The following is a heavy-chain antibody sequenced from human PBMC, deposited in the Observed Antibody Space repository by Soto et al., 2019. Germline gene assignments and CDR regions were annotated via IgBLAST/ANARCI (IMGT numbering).Heavy chain of an antibody. Sequence: QVQLQESGPGLVKPSGTLSLTCAASGDSITSDKWWSWIRQPPGKGLQWIGEIYHSGSTKYNPSLKSRVIISVDKSKNQFSLKVSSVSDADTAVYYCARGETQQQRDYWGQGTLVTVAS. CDR3: ARGETQQQRDY. CDR2: IYHSGST. J-gene: IGHJ4*02. V-gene: IGHV4-4*02. CDR1: GDSITSDKW. D-gene: IGHD6-13*01.